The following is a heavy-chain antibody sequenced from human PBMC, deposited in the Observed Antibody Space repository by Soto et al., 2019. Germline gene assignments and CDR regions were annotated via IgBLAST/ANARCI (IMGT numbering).Heavy chain of an antibody. D-gene: IGHD4-4*01. CDR1: GYTFTGYY. CDR3: ARVSNLYYYYGMDV. CDR2: INPNSGGT. Sequence: EASVKVSFKASGYTFTGYYMHWVRQAPGQGLEWMGWINPNSGGTNYAQKFQGWVTMTRDTSISTAYMELSRLRSDDTAVYYCARVSNLYYYYGMDVWGQGTTVTVSS. J-gene: IGHJ6*02. V-gene: IGHV1-2*04.